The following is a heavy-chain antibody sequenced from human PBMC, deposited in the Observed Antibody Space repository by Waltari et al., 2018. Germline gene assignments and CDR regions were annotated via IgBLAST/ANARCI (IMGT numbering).Heavy chain of an antibody. Sequence: PGLVKPSETLSLTCAVSGYSISTDYYWVWIRQPPGKGLEWIGNIHHSGSTYYNPSLKSRVSISLDTSKNQFSLELSSLTADDTAVYYCARGQGYWGQGTLVTVSS. CDR1: GYSISTDYY. V-gene: IGHV4-38-2*01. J-gene: IGHJ4*02. CDR3: ARGQGY. CDR2: IHHSGST.